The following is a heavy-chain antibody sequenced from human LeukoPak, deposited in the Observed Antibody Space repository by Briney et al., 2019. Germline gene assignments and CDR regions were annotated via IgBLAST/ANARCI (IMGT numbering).Heavy chain of an antibody. D-gene: IGHD3-10*01. Sequence: PSETLSLTCAVSGGSISSGGYSWSWIRQPPGKGLEWIRCIYHSGSTYYNPSLKSRVTISVDRSKNQFSLKLSSVTAADTAVYYCARVFPSVGSYFDYWGQGTLVTVSS. CDR2: IYHSGST. CDR3: ARVFPSVGSYFDY. J-gene: IGHJ4*02. V-gene: IGHV4-30-2*01. CDR1: GGSISSGGYS.